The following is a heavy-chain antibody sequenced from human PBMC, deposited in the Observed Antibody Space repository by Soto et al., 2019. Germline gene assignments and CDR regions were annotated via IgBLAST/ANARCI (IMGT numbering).Heavy chain of an antibody. CDR1: GDDFRNNA. V-gene: IGHV1-69*18. CDR2: ILPVLGTT. J-gene: IGHJ4*02. Sequence: QVQLVQSGAEVKKPGSSVEVSCKASGDDFRNNAISWVRQAPGQGLEWMGTILPVLGTTNYAQNFKGRVTFTTDDSAGTAYMELRGLRSDDTAVYYCARDRALRGFDYWGQGTLITVSS. CDR3: ARDRALRGFDY.